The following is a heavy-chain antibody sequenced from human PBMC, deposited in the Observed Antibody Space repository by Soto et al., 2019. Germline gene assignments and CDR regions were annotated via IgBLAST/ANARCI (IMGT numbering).Heavy chain of an antibody. V-gene: IGHV6-1*01. CDR2: TYYRSKWYN. Sequence: PSHTLSLTCAISGDSVSSNSAAWNWIRQSPSRGLEWLGRTYYRSKWYNDYAVSVKSRITINPDTSKNQFSLPLNSVTPEDTAVYYCARFRAVAHQRVMDVWGQGTMVTVPS. CDR3: ARFRAVAHQRVMDV. CDR1: GDSVSSNSAA. D-gene: IGHD6-19*01. J-gene: IGHJ6*02.